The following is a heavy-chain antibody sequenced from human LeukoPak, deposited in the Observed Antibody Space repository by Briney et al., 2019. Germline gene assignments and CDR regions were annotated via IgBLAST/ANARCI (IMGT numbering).Heavy chain of an antibody. Sequence: SETLSLTCTVSGGSITSGNYYWGWIRQPPGKGLEWIGDIFLTGSTYYSPSLKSRVTISVGTSTTQFSLKLTSVTAADTAVYYCARQIASSGYLPWAFDIWGQGTVVTVSS. D-gene: IGHD3-22*01. V-gene: IGHV4-39*01. CDR2: IFLTGST. CDR3: ARQIASSGYLPWAFDI. CDR1: GGSITSGNYY. J-gene: IGHJ3*02.